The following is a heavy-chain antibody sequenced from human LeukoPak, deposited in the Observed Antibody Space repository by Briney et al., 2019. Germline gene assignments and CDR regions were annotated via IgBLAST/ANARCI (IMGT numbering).Heavy chain of an antibody. CDR3: ARFLEWLLLDY. J-gene: IGHJ4*02. Sequence: PSQTLSLTCTVSGGSISSGDYYWSWIRQPPGKGLEWIGYIYYSGSTYYNPSFKSRVTISVDTSKNQFSLKLSSVTAADTAVYYCARFLEWLLLDYWGQGTLVTVSS. CDR1: GGSISSGDYY. CDR2: IYYSGST. V-gene: IGHV4-30-4*01. D-gene: IGHD3-3*01.